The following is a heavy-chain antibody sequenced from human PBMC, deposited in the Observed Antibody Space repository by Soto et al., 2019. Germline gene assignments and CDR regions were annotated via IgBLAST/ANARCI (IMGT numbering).Heavy chain of an antibody. V-gene: IGHV4-39*01. D-gene: IGHD3-9*01. CDR1: GGSISSSSYY. Sequence: PSETLSLTCTVSGGSISSSSYYWGWIRQPPGKGLEWIGSIYYSGSTYYNPSLKSRVTISVDTSKNQFSLKLSSVTAADTAVYYCARQGRGYDILTGYFLLFDYWGQGTLVTVSS. CDR3: ARQGRGYDILTGYFLLFDY. CDR2: IYYSGST. J-gene: IGHJ4*02.